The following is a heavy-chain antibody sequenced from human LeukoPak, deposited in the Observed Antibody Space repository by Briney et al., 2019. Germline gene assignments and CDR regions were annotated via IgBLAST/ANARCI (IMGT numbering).Heavy chain of an antibody. CDR1: GYTFTGYY. CDR3: ARDQYSGVAGIADY. V-gene: IGHV1-2*02. D-gene: IGHD6-19*01. CDR2: INPNSGGT. J-gene: IGHJ4*02. Sequence: ASVKVSCKASGYTFTGYYMHWVRQAPGQGLEWMGWINPNSGGTNYAQKFQGRVTMTRDTSISTAYMELSRLRSDDTAVYYCARDQYSGVAGIADYWGQGTLVTVSS.